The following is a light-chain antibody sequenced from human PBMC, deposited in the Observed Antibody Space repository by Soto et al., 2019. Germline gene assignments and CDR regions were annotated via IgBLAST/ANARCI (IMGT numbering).Light chain of an antibody. V-gene: IGKV1-5*03. CDR2: KAS. Sequence: DIQMTQSPSTLSASVGDRVTITCRASQSVNSWLAWYQQKPGNAPKLLIYKASTLESGVPSRFSGSGSGTEFTLTISSLQPDDFATYYCQQHSSQRTFGQGTKVDIK. CDR3: QQHSSQRT. J-gene: IGKJ1*01. CDR1: QSVNSW.